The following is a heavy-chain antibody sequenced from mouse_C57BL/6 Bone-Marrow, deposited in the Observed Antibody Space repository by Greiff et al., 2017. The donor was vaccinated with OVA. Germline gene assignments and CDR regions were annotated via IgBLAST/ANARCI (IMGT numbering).Heavy chain of an antibody. Sequence: QVQLQQPGAELVRPGSSVKLSCKASGYTFTSYWMDWVKQRPGQGLEWIGNIYPSDSETHYNQKFKDKATLTVDKSSSTAYMQLSSLTSEDSAVYYCARPGKAYYYGSSYGFAYWGQGTLVTVSA. CDR3: ARPGKAYYYGSSYGFAY. V-gene: IGHV1-61*01. CDR2: IYPSDSET. CDR1: GYTFTSYW. J-gene: IGHJ3*01. D-gene: IGHD1-1*01.